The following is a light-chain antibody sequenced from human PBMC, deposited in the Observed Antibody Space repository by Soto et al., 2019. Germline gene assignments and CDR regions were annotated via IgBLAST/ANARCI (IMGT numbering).Light chain of an antibody. V-gene: IGLV1-51*01. CDR1: SSNIGNNY. CDR2: DNN. CDR3: GTWDGSLITGPHWV. Sequence: QSVLTQPPSVSAAPGQKVTISCSGSSSNIGNNYVSWYQQLPGTAPKLLIYDNNKRPSGIPDRFSGSKSGTSATLGISGLQTGDEADYYCGTWDGSLITGPHWVFGGGTKLTVL. J-gene: IGLJ3*02.